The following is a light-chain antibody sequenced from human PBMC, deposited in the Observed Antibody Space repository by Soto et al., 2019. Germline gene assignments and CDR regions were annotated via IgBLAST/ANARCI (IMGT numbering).Light chain of an antibody. CDR1: QAISSY. CDR3: QQYYNNPQT. V-gene: IGKV1-8*01. CDR2: AAS. J-gene: IGKJ1*01. Sequence: ALRMTQSPSSFSASTGDRVTITCRASQAISSYLAWYQQKPGTAPKLLIYAASTLQSGVPSRFSGSGSGTDFNLTISCLQSEDFATYYCQQYYNNPQTFGQGTKVEVK.